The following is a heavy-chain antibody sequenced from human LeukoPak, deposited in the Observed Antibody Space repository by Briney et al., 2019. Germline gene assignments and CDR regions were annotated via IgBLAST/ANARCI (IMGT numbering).Heavy chain of an antibody. Sequence: GGSLRLSCAASGFTFSSYWMFWVRQAPGKGLVWVSRINTDGTTTNYADSVKGRFTISRDNAKNSLYLQMNSLRAEDTAVYYCARGRGGYGGNSYAFDIWGQGTMVTVSS. CDR2: INTDGTTT. CDR1: GFTFSSYW. CDR3: ARGRGGYGGNSYAFDI. V-gene: IGHV3-74*01. D-gene: IGHD4-23*01. J-gene: IGHJ3*02.